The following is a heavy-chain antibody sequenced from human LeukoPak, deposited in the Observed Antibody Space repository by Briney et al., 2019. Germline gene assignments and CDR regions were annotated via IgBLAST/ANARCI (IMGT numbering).Heavy chain of an antibody. CDR1: GFTFSSYD. CDR3: ARAGSSGWPDAFDI. V-gene: IGHV3-13*01. CDR2: IGTAGDT. J-gene: IGHJ3*02. D-gene: IGHD6-19*01. Sequence: PGGSLRLSCAASGFTFSSYDMHWVRQATGKGLEWVSAIGTAGDTYYPGSVKGRFTISRDNAKNSLYLQMNSLRAEDTAVYYCARAGSSGWPDAFDIWGQGTMVTVSS.